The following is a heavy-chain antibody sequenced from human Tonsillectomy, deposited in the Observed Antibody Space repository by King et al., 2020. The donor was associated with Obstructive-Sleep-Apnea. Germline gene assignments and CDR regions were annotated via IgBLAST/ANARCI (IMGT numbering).Heavy chain of an antibody. CDR2: MTSTGTYI. D-gene: IGHD3-10*01. J-gene: IGHJ4*02. CDR3: AREKYFGSGTYYSTFDY. Sequence: VQLVESGGGLVKPGGSLRLSCVVSDLPFSSSSMNWVRQAPGKGLEWVSSMTSTGTYIYYADSVKGRFTISRDNAKNSPFLQMNSLTVDHTAVNYCAREKYFGSGTYYSTFDYWGRGTLVTVSS. CDR1: DLPFSSSS. V-gene: IGHV3-21*01.